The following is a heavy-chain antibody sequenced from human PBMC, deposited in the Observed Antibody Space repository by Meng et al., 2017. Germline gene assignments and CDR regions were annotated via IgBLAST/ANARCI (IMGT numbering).Heavy chain of an antibody. D-gene: IGHD2-15*01. V-gene: IGHV4-4*02. Sequence: QVQLQESGPGVVKPSGTLSLTCAISGGSISSSNWWSWVRQPPGKGLEWIGEIYHSGSNNYNPSLKSRVTISVDKSKNQFSLKLSSVTAADTAVYYCARWSIYCSGGSCYSFDYWGQGTLVTVSS. CDR1: GGSISSSNW. CDR3: ARWSIYCSGGSCYSFDY. J-gene: IGHJ4*02. CDR2: IYHSGSN.